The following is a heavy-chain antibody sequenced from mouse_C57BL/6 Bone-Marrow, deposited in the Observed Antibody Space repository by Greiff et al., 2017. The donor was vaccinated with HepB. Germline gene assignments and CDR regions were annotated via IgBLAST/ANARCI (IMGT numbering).Heavy chain of an antibody. V-gene: IGHV5-17*01. CDR3: ARDDYGWFAY. Sequence: EVHLVESGGGLVKPGGSLKLSCAASGFTFSDYGMHWVRQAPEKGLEWVAYISSGSSTIYYADTVKGRFTISRDNAKNTLFLQMTSLRSEDTAMYYCARDDYGWFAYWGQGTLVTVSA. CDR1: GFTFSDYG. CDR2: ISSGSSTI. D-gene: IGHD2-4*01. J-gene: IGHJ3*01.